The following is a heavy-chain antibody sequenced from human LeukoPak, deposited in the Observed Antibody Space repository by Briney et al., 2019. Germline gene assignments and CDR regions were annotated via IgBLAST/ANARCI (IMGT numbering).Heavy chain of an antibody. V-gene: IGHV3-23*01. J-gene: IGHJ4*02. CDR1: GFTFSSYA. D-gene: IGHD3-22*01. Sequence: GGSLRHSCAASGFTFSSYAMSWVRQAPGKGVEWVSAISGSGGSTYYADSVKGRFTISRDNSKNTLYLQMNSLRAEDTAVYYCAKFRLPVYYYDSSGYYFDYWGQGTLVTVSS. CDR3: AKFRLPVYYYDSSGYYFDY. CDR2: ISGSGGST.